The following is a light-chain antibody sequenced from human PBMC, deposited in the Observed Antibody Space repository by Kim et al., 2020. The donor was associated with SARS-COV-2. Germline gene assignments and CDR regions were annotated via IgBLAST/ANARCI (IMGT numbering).Light chain of an antibody. CDR3: MQGTQFPYS. Sequence: QPASISCKSSQSLLHSDGGTYLSWHHQRPGQPPRRLIYEISNRLSGVPDRFSGSGAGTDFTLTISGVEAEDVGVYYCMQGTQFPYSFGQGTKLEI. V-gene: IGKV2-24*01. CDR1: QSLLHSDGGTY. J-gene: IGKJ2*03. CDR2: EIS.